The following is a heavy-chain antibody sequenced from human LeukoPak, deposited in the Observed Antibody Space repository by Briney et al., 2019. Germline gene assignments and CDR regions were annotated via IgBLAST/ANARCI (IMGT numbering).Heavy chain of an antibody. D-gene: IGHD6-6*01. CDR3: ARRSIAARGFDP. CDR1: GYTFTSYD. J-gene: IGHJ5*02. Sequence: GASVKVSCKASGYTFTSYDINWVRQATGQGREWMGWMNPNSGNTGYAQKFQGRVTITRNTSISTAYMELSSLRSEDTAVYYCARRSIAARGFDPWGQGTLVTVSS. V-gene: IGHV1-8*03. CDR2: MNPNSGNT.